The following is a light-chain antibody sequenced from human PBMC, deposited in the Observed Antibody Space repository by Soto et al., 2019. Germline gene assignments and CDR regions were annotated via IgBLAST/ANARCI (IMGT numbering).Light chain of an antibody. J-gene: IGLJ2*01. CDR3: AAWDDSLSGVV. Sequence: QSVLTQPPSASGTPGPRVTISCSGSSSNIGSNYVYWYQQLPGTAPKLLIYRNNQRPSGVPDRFSGSKSGTSASLDISGLRSEDEADYYCAAWDDSLSGVVFGGGTKLTVL. CDR1: SSNIGSNY. V-gene: IGLV1-47*01. CDR2: RNN.